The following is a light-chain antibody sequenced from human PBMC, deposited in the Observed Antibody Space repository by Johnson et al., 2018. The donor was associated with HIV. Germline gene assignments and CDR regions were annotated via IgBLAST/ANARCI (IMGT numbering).Light chain of an antibody. CDR2: END. CDR3: GTWDSSLIIFV. J-gene: IGLJ1*01. V-gene: IGLV1-51*02. Sequence: QSMLTQPPSVSAAPGQKVTISCSGNTCDIGNNYVSCHQQLPGTAPKLLIYENDKRPSGIRDRFSGSKSGTAATLAITVLQPGDEADYYCGTWDSSLIIFVFGTGTKVTVL. CDR1: TCDIGNNY.